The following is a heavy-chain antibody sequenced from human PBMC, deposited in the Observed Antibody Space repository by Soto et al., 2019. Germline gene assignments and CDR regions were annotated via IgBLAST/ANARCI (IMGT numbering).Heavy chain of an antibody. CDR2: ISSSSGST. CDR3: ARDRGANARLSSSPGMDA. D-gene: IGHD3-10*01. Sequence: QVQLVESGGGLVKPGGSLRLSCAASGFTFSDYYMSWIRQAPGKGLEYISYISSSSGSTNYADSVKGRFTISRDNAKNSLYLKRSSWKPENTAVYYCARDRGANARLSSSPGMDAWGKGTTATAS. J-gene: IGHJ6*04. CDR1: GFTFSDYY. V-gene: IGHV3-11*06.